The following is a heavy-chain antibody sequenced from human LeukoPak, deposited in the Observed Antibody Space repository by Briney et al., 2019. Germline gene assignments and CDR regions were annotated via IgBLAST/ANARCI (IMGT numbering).Heavy chain of an antibody. CDR3: ARDPAPLLPRGYDY. V-gene: IGHV3-48*02. Sequence: GGSLRLSCAASGFTFSSYSMNWVRQAPGKGLEWVSYISSSSSTIYYADSVKGRFTISRDNAKNSLYLQMNSLRDEDTAVYYCARDPAPLLPRGYDYWGQGTLVTVSS. CDR1: GFTFSSYS. D-gene: IGHD3-22*01. CDR2: ISSSSSTI. J-gene: IGHJ4*02.